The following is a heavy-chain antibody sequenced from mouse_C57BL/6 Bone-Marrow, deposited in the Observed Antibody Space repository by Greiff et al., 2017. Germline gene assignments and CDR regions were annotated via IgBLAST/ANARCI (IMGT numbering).Heavy chain of an antibody. CDR2: IDPSDSET. J-gene: IGHJ2*01. V-gene: IGHV1-52*01. CDR3: ARGWLLRGY. Sequence: VQLQQSGAELVRPGSSVKLSCKASGYTFTSYWMHWVKQRPIQGLEWIGNIDPSDSETHYNQKFKDKATLTVDKSCSTAYMQSSSLTSEDSAVYYCARGWLLRGYWGQGTTLTVSS. CDR1: GYTFTSYW. D-gene: IGHD2-3*01.